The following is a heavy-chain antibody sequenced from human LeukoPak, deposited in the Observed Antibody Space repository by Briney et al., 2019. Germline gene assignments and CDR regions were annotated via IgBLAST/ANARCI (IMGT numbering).Heavy chain of an antibody. V-gene: IGHV3-33*01. CDR3: AISSTVTTLFDY. Sequence: PGGSLRLSCAASGFTFSSYGMHWVRQAPGKGLEWVAVIWYDGSNKYYADSVKGRFTISRDNSKNTLYLQMNSLRVEDTVVYYCAISSTVTTLFDYWGQGTLVTVSS. D-gene: IGHD4-17*01. J-gene: IGHJ4*02. CDR2: IWYDGSNK. CDR1: GFTFSSYG.